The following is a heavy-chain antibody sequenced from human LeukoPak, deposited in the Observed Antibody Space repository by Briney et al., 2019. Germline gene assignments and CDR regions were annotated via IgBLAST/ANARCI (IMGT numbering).Heavy chain of an antibody. CDR3: ARDPATGATQFYGGKSYYYSGLDV. CDR2: IHSGGST. Sequence: EGSLRLSCAASGFTVSANYMTWVRQAPGKGLECVSIIHSGGSTYYADSVKGRFTISRDTSKNTVFLQMMSLRVEDTAVYYCARDPATGATQFYGGKSYYYSGLDVWGQGTAVSVSS. D-gene: IGHD1-1*01. J-gene: IGHJ6*02. V-gene: IGHV3-66*01. CDR1: GFTVSANY.